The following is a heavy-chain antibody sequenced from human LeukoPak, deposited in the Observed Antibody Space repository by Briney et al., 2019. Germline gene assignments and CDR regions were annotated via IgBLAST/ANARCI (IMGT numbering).Heavy chain of an antibody. CDR2: IGGAGGT. Sequence: GGSLRFSCAASGFTFSSYAMNWVRQAPGKGLEWVAAIGGAGGTFYADSVKGRFTISRDNSKNTLYLQMNSLRAEDTAVYYCARMEYLPDYWGQGTLVTDSS. CDR1: GFTFSSYA. CDR3: ARMEYLPDY. V-gene: IGHV3-23*01. J-gene: IGHJ4*02. D-gene: IGHD1-1*01.